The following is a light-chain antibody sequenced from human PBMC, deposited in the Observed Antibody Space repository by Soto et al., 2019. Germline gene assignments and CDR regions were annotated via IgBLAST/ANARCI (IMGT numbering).Light chain of an antibody. V-gene: IGKV1-39*01. Sequence: DIQMTQSPSSLSASIGDRVTITCRASQSISGYLNWYQEQPGRAPKLLIYAASSLQSGVPSRFSGSGSGTYFTLSISSLQPEDFATYFCQQIYSAPLTFGGGTKVEIK. CDR3: QQIYSAPLT. CDR2: AAS. J-gene: IGKJ4*01. CDR1: QSISGY.